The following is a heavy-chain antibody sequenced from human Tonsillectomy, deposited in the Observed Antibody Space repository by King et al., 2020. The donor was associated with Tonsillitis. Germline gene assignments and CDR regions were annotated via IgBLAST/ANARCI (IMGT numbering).Heavy chain of an antibody. V-gene: IGHV4-34*01. CDR3: ARRRGIAATAFDS. CDR1: GGSFMGYY. Sequence: VQLQQWGAGLLKPSETLSLTCGVYGGSFMGYYWTWIRQPPGKGLEWIGEINHSDGSNYNPSLESRVTISIDTSQNQFSLKLRSLTAADTAVYYCARRRGIAATAFDSWGQGTLVTVSS. J-gene: IGHJ4*02. D-gene: IGHD6-25*01. CDR2: INHSDGS.